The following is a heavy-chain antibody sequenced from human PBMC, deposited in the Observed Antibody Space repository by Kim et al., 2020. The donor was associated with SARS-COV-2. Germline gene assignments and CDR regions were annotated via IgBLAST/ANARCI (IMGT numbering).Heavy chain of an antibody. D-gene: IGHD3-9*01. CDR1: GGTFSSYA. V-gene: IGHV1-69*13. CDR3: ARQYDILTGYPWSYYYGMDV. J-gene: IGHJ6*02. Sequence: SVKVSCKASGGTFSSYAISWVRQAPGQGLEWMGGIIPIFGTANYAQKFQGRVTITADESTSTAYMELSSLRSEDTAVYYCARQYDILTGYPWSYYYGMDVWGQGTTVTVSS. CDR2: IIPIFGTA.